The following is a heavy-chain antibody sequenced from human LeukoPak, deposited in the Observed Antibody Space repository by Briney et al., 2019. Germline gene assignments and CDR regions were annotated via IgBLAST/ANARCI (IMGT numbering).Heavy chain of an antibody. Sequence: PGGSLRLSCATSGFPFSDFSMSWVRQAPGKGLEWISTTNSGGTSTYYAESVKGRFTISRDNSKNTLYLQMSSLRVEDTAVYYCTKDPNGDYVGAFDPWGQGTLVTVSS. CDR3: TKDPNGDYVGAFDP. D-gene: IGHD4-17*01. CDR1: GFPFSDFS. CDR2: TNSGGTST. V-gene: IGHV3-23*01. J-gene: IGHJ5*02.